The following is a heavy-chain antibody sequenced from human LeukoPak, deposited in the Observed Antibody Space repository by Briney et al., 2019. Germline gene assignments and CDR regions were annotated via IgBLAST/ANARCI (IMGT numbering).Heavy chain of an antibody. Sequence: GGSLRLSCAASGFTFSSYAMSWVRQAPGKGLEWVSAISGSGGSTYYADSVKGRFTISRDSSKNTLYLQMNSLRAEDTAVYYCAKVSHITMVRGAYFDYWGQGTLVTVSS. V-gene: IGHV3-23*01. CDR2: ISGSGGST. CDR3: AKVSHITMVRGAYFDY. J-gene: IGHJ4*02. D-gene: IGHD3-10*01. CDR1: GFTFSSYA.